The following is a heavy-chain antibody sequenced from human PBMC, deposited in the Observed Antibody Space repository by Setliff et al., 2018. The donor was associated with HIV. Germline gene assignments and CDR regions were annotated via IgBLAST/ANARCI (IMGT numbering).Heavy chain of an antibody. CDR2: VSSRGDT. J-gene: IGHJ4*02. CDR3: ARAAAGNTGPFDL. V-gene: IGHV4-4*07. CDR1: DSGTYY. D-gene: IGHD4-17*01. Sequence: PSETLSLTCTVSDSGTYYWSWIRQPAGKGLEWIGRVSSRGDTNYNPSLKSRVTMSVDTSKNQFSLKLTSVTASNTAVYYCARAAAGNTGPFDLWGQGSPVTVSS.